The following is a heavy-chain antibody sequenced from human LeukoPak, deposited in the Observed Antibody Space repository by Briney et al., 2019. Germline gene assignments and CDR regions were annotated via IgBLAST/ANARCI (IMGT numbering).Heavy chain of an antibody. CDR1: GFTFGNYA. D-gene: IGHD3-10*01. Sequence: GGSLRLSCGASGFTFGNYAMHWVRQTPGKGLEWEAFIRHVGNKEYYADSVKGRFTVSRDNSKNSLYLQMSSLTPEDTAVYYCVKDRHDSASYYFDFWGQGTLVSVSS. CDR3: VKDRHDSASYYFDF. CDR2: IRHVGNKE. V-gene: IGHV3-30*02. J-gene: IGHJ4*02.